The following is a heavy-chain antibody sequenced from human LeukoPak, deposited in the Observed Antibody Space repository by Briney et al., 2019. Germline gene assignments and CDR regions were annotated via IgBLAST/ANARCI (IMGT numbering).Heavy chain of an antibody. J-gene: IGHJ4*02. CDR3: ARDATRGGDFDY. CDR2: IIGGGGST. CDR1: GFPFSSHG. Sequence: GGSLRLSCAASGFPFSSHGMSWVRQAPGKGLEWVSGIIGGGGSTYYADSVKGRFTISGDNARDSLYLQMTSLRVEDTAIYYCARDATRGGDFDYWGQGTLVTVSS. D-gene: IGHD3-16*01. V-gene: IGHV3-23*01.